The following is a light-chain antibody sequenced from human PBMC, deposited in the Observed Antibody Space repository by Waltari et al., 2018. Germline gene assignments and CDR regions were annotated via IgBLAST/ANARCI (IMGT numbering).Light chain of an antibody. J-gene: IGLJ3*02. CDR3: CSYARSSALV. CDR1: SSDVGNYNL. V-gene: IGLV2-23*01. CDR2: DDT. Sequence: QSALTQPASVSGSPGQSITISCTGTSSDVGNYNLVSWYQQHPCKAPKLMIYDDTKRPSGVSNRVSGSKSGNTASLTISGLQAEDEAEYYCCSYARSSALVFGGGTELTVL.